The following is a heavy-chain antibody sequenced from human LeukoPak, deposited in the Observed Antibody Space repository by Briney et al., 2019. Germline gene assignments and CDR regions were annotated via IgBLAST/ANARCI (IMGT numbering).Heavy chain of an antibody. CDR3: ARNRGWYATDV. D-gene: IGHD6-19*01. J-gene: IGHJ6*02. V-gene: IGHV4-61*01. CDR1: GGSVRSDISH. Sequence: SETLSLTCSVSGGSVRSDISHWSWIRQPPGKGLEWIAYVHYSGSASYNPSLESRVTISLDKSRNQFSLELTSVTAADTAVYYCARNRGWYATDVWGQGAAVTVSS. CDR2: VHYSGSA.